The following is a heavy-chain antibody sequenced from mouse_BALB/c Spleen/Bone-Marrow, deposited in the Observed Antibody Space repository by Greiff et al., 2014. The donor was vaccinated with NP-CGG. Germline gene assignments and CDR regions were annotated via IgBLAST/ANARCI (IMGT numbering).Heavy chain of an antibody. V-gene: IGHV1-87*01. CDR3: ASVFYDSTSAY. D-gene: IGHD1-1*01. CDR1: GYTFTGYW. CDR2: IYPGDGDT. J-gene: IGHJ2*01. Sequence: VQLQQSGAELARPGASVKLSCKASGYTFTGYWMQWVKQRPGQGLEWIGIIYPGDGDTRYTQKFKGKATLTADKSSSTAYMQLRNLASEDSAVYYCASVFYDSTSAYWGQGTTLTVSS.